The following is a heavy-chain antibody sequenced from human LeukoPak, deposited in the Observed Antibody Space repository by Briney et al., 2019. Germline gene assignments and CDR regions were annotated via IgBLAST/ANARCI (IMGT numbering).Heavy chain of an antibody. CDR2: ISHSGST. CDR3: ARGRYSFGY. J-gene: IGHJ4*02. D-gene: IGHD5-18*01. CDR1: GGSFSGYY. Sequence: PSETLSLTCAVYGGSFSGYYWSWIRQPPGKGLEWIGEISHSGSTNYNPSLKSRVTISVDTSKNQFSLNLSSVTAADTAVYFCARGRYSFGYWGQGTLVTVSS. V-gene: IGHV4-34*01.